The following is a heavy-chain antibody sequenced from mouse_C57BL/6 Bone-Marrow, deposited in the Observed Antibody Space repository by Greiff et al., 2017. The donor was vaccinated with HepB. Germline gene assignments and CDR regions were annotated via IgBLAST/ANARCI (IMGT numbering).Heavy chain of an antibody. CDR2: IYPSDSET. J-gene: IGHJ2*01. CDR3: ARHGLTDY. V-gene: IGHV1-61*01. Sequence: VQLQQPGAELVRPGSSVKLSCKASGYTFTSYWMDWVKQRPGQGLEWIGNIYPSDSETHYNQKFKDKATLTVDKSSSTAYMQLSSLTSEDSAVYYCARHGLTDYWGQGTTLTVSS. CDR1: GYTFTSYW. D-gene: IGHD1-1*01.